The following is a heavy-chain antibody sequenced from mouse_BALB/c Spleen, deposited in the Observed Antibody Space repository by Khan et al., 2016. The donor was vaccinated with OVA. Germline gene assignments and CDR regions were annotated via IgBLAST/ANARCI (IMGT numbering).Heavy chain of an antibody. CDR1: GFNIKDYY. CDR3: TRDGYSPWFAY. CDR2: IDPENGNT. D-gene: IGHD2-3*01. V-gene: IGHV14-1*02. J-gene: IGHJ3*01. Sequence: EVQLQQSGAELVRPGALVKLSCKASGFNIKDYYIHWVKQRPEQGLEGIGGIDPENGNTIYDPKFQGKASITADTSSNTAYLQLSSLTSEDTAVYYCTRDGYSPWFAYWGPGTLVTVSA.